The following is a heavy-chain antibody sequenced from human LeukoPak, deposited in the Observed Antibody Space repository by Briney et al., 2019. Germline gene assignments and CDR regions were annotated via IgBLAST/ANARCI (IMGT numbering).Heavy chain of an antibody. CDR1: GGSISSGGYY. J-gene: IGHJ1*01. Sequence: SETLSLTCTVPGGSISSGGYYWSWIRQPPGKGLEWIGYIYHSGSTYYNPSLKSRVTISVDTSKNQFSLKLTSVTAADTAVYYCARGDFYSYEHWGQGTLVTVSS. CDR2: IYHSGST. D-gene: IGHD5-18*01. CDR3: ARGDFYSYEH. V-gene: IGHV4-30-2*01.